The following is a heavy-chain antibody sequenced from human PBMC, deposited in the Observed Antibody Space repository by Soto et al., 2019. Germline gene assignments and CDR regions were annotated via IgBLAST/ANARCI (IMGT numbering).Heavy chain of an antibody. CDR1: GFTFSSYA. CDR3: AKTPLSSSGWSYFDY. J-gene: IGHJ4*02. V-gene: IGHV3-23*01. Sequence: EVQLLESGGGLVQPGGSLRLSCAASGFTFSSYAMSWVRQAPGKGLEWVSAISGSGGSTYYADSVKGRFTISRDNSKNTLYLQMNSLGAEDTAVYYCAKTPLSSSGWSYFDYWGQGTLVTVSS. CDR2: ISGSGGST. D-gene: IGHD6-19*01.